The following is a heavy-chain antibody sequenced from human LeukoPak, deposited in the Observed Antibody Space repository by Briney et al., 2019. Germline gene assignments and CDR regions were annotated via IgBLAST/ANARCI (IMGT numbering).Heavy chain of an antibody. V-gene: IGHV4-59*11. CDR1: GGSISSHY. CDR2: MHYRGNN. CDR3: ARDSPFEWDVFGDSFDI. Sequence: KSSETLSLTCTVSGGSISSHYWSWIRQSPGKGLEWIRFMHYRGNNNINPSLRSRVTISMDTSKNQFSLKLSSVTAADTAVYYCARDSPFEWDVFGDSFDIWGQGTVVTVSS. J-gene: IGHJ3*02. D-gene: IGHD1-26*01.